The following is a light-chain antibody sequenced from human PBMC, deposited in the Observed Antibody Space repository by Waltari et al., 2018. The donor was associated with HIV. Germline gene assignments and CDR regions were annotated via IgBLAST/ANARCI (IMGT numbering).Light chain of an antibody. CDR2: RND. Sequence: QAVVTQPPSASGTPGQDISILCPGDISNLGCTVVYWYQQRPGTAPRLLIYRNDQRPSGVPDRFSGSKSATSASLAISGLRSEDEADYHCSTWDNSLSHWVFGGGTKVTVL. J-gene: IGLJ3*02. V-gene: IGLV1-47*01. CDR3: STWDNSLSHWV. CDR1: ISNLGCTV.